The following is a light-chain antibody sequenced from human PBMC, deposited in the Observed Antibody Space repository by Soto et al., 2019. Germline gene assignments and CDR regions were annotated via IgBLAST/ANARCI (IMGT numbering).Light chain of an antibody. CDR3: QHYGRSPIT. CDR1: QSVNSR. J-gene: IGKJ5*01. CDR2: GAS. Sequence: EIVLTQSPGTLSLSTGERATLSCRASQSVNSRLAWYQHKPGQAPRLLISGASSRATGIPDRFSGSGSATDFTLTISRLEPEDFALYYCQHYGRSPITFGQGTRLEVK. V-gene: IGKV3-20*01.